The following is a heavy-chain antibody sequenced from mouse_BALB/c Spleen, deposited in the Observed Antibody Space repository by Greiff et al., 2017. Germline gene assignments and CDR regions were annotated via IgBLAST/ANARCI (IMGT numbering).Heavy chain of an antibody. CDR2: IYPGDGDT. CDR1: GYAFSSYW. J-gene: IGHJ4*01. V-gene: IGHV1-80*01. Sequence: QVQLKESGAELVRPGSSVKISCKASGYAFSSYWMNWVKQRPGQGLEWIGQIYPGDGDTNYKGKFKGKATLTADKASSTAYMQLSSLTSEDAAVYFCARGGIYYDYDRGYYYAMDYWGQGTSVTVSS. CDR3: ARGGIYYDYDRGYYYAMDY. D-gene: IGHD2-4*01.